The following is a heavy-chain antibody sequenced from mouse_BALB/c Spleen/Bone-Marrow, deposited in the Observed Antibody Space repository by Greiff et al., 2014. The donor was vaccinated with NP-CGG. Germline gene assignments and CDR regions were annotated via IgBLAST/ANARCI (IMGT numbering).Heavy chain of an antibody. J-gene: IGHJ1*01. V-gene: IGHV2-9*02. Sequence: QVQLQQSGPGLVAPSQSLSITCTVSGFSLTSYGVHWVRQPPGKGLEWLGVIWAGGSTSYNSALMSKLSISKDNSKSQVFLKMDSLQTDDTAMYYCARVYLWYFDVWGAGTTVTVSS. D-gene: IGHD2-3*01. CDR3: ARVYLWYFDV. CDR2: IWAGGST. CDR1: GFSLTSYG.